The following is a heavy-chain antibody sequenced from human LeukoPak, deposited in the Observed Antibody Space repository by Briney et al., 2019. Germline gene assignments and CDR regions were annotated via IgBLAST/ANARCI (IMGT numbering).Heavy chain of an antibody. J-gene: IGHJ4*02. CDR2: IKQDGSEK. D-gene: IGHD5-12*01. CDR1: GFTFSSYW. CDR3: ARDRRGYGFLDY. Sequence: GGSLRLSCAASGFTFSSYWMSWVRQAPGKGLEWVANIKQDGSEKYYMDSVNGRFTISRDNSKNTLYLQMNSLRAEDTAVYYCARDRRGYGFLDYWGQGTLVTVSS. V-gene: IGHV3-7*01.